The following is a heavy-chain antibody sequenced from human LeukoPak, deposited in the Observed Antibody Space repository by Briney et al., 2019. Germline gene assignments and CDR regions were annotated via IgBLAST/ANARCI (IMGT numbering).Heavy chain of an antibody. CDR2: IYYSGST. Sequence: SETLSLTCTVSGGSISSYYWSLIRQPPRKGLEWIGYIYYSGSTNYNPSLKSRVTISVDTPKNQFSLKLSSVTAADTAVYYCARSIVVVRTDAFDIWGQGTMVTVSS. CDR1: GGSISSYY. D-gene: IGHD3-22*01. V-gene: IGHV4-59*01. J-gene: IGHJ3*02. CDR3: ARSIVVVRTDAFDI.